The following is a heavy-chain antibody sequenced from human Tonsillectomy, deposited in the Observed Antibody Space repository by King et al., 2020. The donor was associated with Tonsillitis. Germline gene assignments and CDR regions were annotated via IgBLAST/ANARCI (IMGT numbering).Heavy chain of an antibody. V-gene: IGHV1-69*01. Sequence: QLVQSGAEVKKPGSSVKVSCKASGGTFSSYAISWVRQAPGQGLEWMGGIIPIFGTANYAQKFQGRVTITADESTSTAYMELSSLRSEDTAVYYCAREGQTYYDFWSGYNYYYGMDVWGQGTTVTVSS. CDR3: AREGQTYYDFWSGYNYYYGMDV. D-gene: IGHD3-3*01. CDR2: IIPIFGTA. CDR1: GGTFSSYA. J-gene: IGHJ6*02.